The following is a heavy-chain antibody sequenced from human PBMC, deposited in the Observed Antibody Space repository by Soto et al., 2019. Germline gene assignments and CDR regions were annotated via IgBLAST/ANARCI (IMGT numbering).Heavy chain of an antibody. D-gene: IGHD6-19*01. Sequence: QVQLVQSGGEVKKPGASVKVSCKASGDTVTKYGISWVRQAPGQGLEWLGWISFYNGHTNYALKFQDRITFTTDTPASTASRELRSLTSDDTAVYYCASATSIAVAGKETWGQGTLVTVSS. CDR1: GDTVTKYG. CDR3: ASATSIAVAGKET. J-gene: IGHJ4*02. CDR2: ISFYNGHT. V-gene: IGHV1-18*01.